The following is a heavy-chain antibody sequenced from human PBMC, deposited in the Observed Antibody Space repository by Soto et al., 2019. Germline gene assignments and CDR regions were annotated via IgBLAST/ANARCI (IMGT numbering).Heavy chain of an antibody. CDR2: IGTAGDT. J-gene: IGHJ6*02. CDR1: GFTVSSYD. Sequence: GGSLRLSCAASGFTVSSYDMHWVRQATGKGLEWVSAIGTAGDTYYADSVKGRFTISRDNSKNTLYLQMNSLRAEDTAVYYCARVYQGDSSGYYPLGYGMDVWGQGTTVTASS. V-gene: IGHV3-13*01. CDR3: ARVYQGDSSGYYPLGYGMDV. D-gene: IGHD3-22*01.